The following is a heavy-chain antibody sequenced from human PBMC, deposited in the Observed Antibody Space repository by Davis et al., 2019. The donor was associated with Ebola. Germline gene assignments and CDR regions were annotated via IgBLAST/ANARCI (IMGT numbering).Heavy chain of an antibody. V-gene: IGHV3-23*01. CDR1: GFTFSSYA. CDR3: AKVGYYDSSADY. Sequence: GESLKISCAASGFTFSSYAMSWVRQAPGKGLEWVSAISGSGGSTYYADSVKGRFTISRDNSKNTLYLQMNSLRAEDTAVYYCAKVGYYDSSADYWGQGTLVTVSS. J-gene: IGHJ4*02. CDR2: ISGSGGST. D-gene: IGHD3-22*01.